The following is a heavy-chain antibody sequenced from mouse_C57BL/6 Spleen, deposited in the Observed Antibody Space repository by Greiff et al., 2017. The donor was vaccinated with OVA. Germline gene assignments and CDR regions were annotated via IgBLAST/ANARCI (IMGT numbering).Heavy chain of an antibody. CDR2: INPGSGGT. J-gene: IGHJ2*01. V-gene: IGHV1-54*01. D-gene: IGHD2-5*01. CDR1: GYAFTNYL. CDR3: ARSGSNYGVYFDY. Sequence: VQLQQSGAELVRPGTSVKVSCKASGYAFTNYLIEWVKQRPGQGLEWIGVINPGSGGTNYNEKFKGKATLTADKSSSTAYMQLSSLTSEDSAVYFCARSGSNYGVYFDYWGQGTTLTVSS.